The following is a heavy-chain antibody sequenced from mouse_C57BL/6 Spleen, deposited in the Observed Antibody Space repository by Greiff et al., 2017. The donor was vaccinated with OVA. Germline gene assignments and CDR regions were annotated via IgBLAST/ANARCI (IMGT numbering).Heavy chain of an antibody. D-gene: IGHD2-3*01. Sequence: EVKVEESGGGLVKPGGSLKLSCAASGFTFSDYGMHWVRQAPEKGLEWVAYISSGSSTIYYADTVKGRFTISRDNAENTLCLQMTSLRSEDTAMYYCARGYYPYCYAMDYWGQGTSVTVSS. CDR1: GFTFSDYG. V-gene: IGHV5-17*01. CDR3: ARGYYPYCYAMDY. CDR2: ISSGSSTI. J-gene: IGHJ4*01.